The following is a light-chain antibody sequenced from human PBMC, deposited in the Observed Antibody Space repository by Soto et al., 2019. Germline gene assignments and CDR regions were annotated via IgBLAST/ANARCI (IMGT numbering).Light chain of an antibody. CDR3: QQYGSSRT. CDR1: QSVSSSD. CDR2: GAS. Sequence: EIVLTQSPGTLSLSPGERATLSCRASQSVSSSDLAWYQQRPGQAPRVLIYGASSRATGIPDRFSGSGSGTDFPLTISRLEPEDFAVYYCQQYGSSRTFGQGTKVEIK. V-gene: IGKV3-20*01. J-gene: IGKJ1*01.